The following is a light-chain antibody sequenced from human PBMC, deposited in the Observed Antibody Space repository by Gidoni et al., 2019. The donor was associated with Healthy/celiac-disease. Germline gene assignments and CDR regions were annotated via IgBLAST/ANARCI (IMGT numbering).Light chain of an antibody. V-gene: IGLV3-10*01. Sequence: SYELTQPPSVSLSPGQTARITCSGDALPTKYAYWYHQKSGQAPVLVIHEDSKRPSGIPERFSGSSSGTMATLTISGAQVEDEADYYCYSTDSSGNHRVFGGGTKLTVL. CDR3: YSTDSSGNHRV. CDR1: ALPTKY. J-gene: IGLJ3*02. CDR2: EDS.